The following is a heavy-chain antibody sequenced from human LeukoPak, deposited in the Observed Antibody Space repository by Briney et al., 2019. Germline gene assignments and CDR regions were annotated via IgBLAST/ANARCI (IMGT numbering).Heavy chain of an antibody. D-gene: IGHD2-8*01. V-gene: IGHV3-7*03. CDR1: GFTFGDFW. CDR3: ARDPVSTGVQINSDF. CDR2: IKQDGSEK. Sequence: GGSLRLSCAASGFTFGDFWMSWVRQAPGKGLEWVANIKQDGSEKKYVDSVEGRFTISRDNYKNMFYLQMNSVRVEDTAVYHCARDPVSTGVQINSDFWGQGTLVTVSP. J-gene: IGHJ4*02.